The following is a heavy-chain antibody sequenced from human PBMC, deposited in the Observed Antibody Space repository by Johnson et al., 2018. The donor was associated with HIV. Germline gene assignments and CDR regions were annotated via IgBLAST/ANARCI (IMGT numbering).Heavy chain of an antibody. CDR2: ISYDGSNK. Sequence: QVQLVESGGGLVQPGGSLRLSCAASGFTFSSYWMSWVRQAPGKGLEWVAVISYDGSNKYYADSVKGRFTISRDNAKNSLYLQMNSLRAEDTAVYYCARGTPWDAFDIWGQGTMVTVSS. V-gene: IGHV3-30*03. CDR3: ARGTPWDAFDI. J-gene: IGHJ3*02. CDR1: GFTFSSYW.